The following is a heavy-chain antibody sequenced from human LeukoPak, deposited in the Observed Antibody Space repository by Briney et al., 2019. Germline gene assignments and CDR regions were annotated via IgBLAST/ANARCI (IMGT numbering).Heavy chain of an antibody. CDR2: IWYDGNNK. CDR1: GFTFSGYS. Sequence: GGSLRLSCTASGFTFSGYSMNWIRQAPGKGLEWVALIWYDGNNKYYADSVKGRFTISRDNSKNTLYLQLNSLRAEDTAVYYCARQHCSGGDCYFFDWGQGTLVTVSS. V-gene: IGHV3-33*08. J-gene: IGHJ4*02. D-gene: IGHD2-15*01. CDR3: ARQHCSGGDCYFFD.